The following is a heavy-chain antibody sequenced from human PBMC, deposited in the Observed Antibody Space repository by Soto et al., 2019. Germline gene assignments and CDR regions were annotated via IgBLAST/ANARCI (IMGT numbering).Heavy chain of an antibody. Sequence: LRLSCAASGFTFDDYAMHWVRQAPGQGLEWVSGISWNSGSIGYADSVKGRFTISRDNAKNSLYLQMNSLRAEDTALYYCAKEYSPLSEYSSSSQRIKSGYYYYYYMDVWGKGTTVTVSS. CDR1: GFTFDDYA. CDR3: AKEYSPLSEYSSSSQRIKSGYYYYYYMDV. CDR2: ISWNSGSI. D-gene: IGHD6-6*01. V-gene: IGHV3-9*01. J-gene: IGHJ6*03.